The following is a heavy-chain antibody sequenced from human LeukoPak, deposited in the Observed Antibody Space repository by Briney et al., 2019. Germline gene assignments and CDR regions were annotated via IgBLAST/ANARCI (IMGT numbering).Heavy chain of an antibody. CDR1: GGSISSYY. J-gene: IGHJ1*01. CDR2: IYTSGST. V-gene: IGHV4-4*07. CDR3: ASGIQN. Sequence: SSETLSLTRTVSGGSISSYYWSWIRQPAGKGLEWSGRIYTSGSTNYNPPLKSRVTMSVDTSKNQFSLKLSSVTAADTAVYYCASGIQNWGQGTLVTVSS.